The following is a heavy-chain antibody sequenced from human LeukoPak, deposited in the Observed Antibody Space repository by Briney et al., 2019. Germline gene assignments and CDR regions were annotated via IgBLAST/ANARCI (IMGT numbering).Heavy chain of an antibody. Sequence: SVKVSCKASRFTFTSSAVQWVRQARGQRLEWIGWIVVGSGNTNYAQKFQERVTITRDMSTSTAYMELSSLRSEDTAVYYCAAGSSGGYSSGWYGPFDYWGQGTLVTVSS. J-gene: IGHJ4*02. V-gene: IGHV1-58*01. CDR3: AAGSSGGYSSGWYGPFDY. CDR1: RFTFTSSA. D-gene: IGHD6-19*01. CDR2: IVVGSGNT.